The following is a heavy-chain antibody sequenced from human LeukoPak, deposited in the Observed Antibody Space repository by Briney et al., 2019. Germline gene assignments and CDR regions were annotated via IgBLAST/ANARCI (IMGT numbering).Heavy chain of an antibody. CDR1: GFTFSDYY. Sequence: GGSLRLSCAASGFTFSDYYMSWIRQAPGKGLEWVSYISSSGSTIYYVDSVKGRFTISRDNAKNSLYLQMNSLRAEDTAVYYCARDRVDTAMVDVWGQGTLVTVSS. CDR3: ARDRVDTAMVDV. D-gene: IGHD5-18*01. CDR2: ISSSGSTI. J-gene: IGHJ4*02. V-gene: IGHV3-11*01.